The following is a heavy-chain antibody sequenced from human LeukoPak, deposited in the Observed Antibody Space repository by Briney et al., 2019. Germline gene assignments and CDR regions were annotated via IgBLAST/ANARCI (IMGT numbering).Heavy chain of an antibody. CDR1: GGSISSSSYY. CDR2: IYYSGST. CDR3: ARARYSYGRVFDY. Sequence: SETLSLTCTVSGGSISSSSYYWGWIRQPPGKGLEWIGSIYYSGSTYYNPSLKSRVTISVDTSKNQFSLKLSSVTAADTAVYYCARARYSYGRVFDYWGQGTLVTVSS. V-gene: IGHV4-39*07. D-gene: IGHD5-18*01. J-gene: IGHJ4*02.